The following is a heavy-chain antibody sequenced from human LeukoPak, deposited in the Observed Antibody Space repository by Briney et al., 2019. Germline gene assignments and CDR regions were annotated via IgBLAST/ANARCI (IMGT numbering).Heavy chain of an antibody. V-gene: IGHV3-74*01. J-gene: IGHJ4*02. Sequence: PGGSLRLSCAASGFTFSTYWMHWVRQAPGKGLVWVSHINPAGSTAFYADSVKGRFTISRDNSKNTLYLQMNSLRAEYTAVYYCAKRNYYDNNVYLQGSYYFDNWGQGTLVTVSS. CDR2: INPAGSTA. CDR1: GFTFSTYW. D-gene: IGHD3-22*01. CDR3: AKRNYYDNNVYLQGSYYFDN.